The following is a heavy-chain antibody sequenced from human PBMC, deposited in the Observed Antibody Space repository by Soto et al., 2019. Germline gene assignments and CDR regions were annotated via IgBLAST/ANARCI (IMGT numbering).Heavy chain of an antibody. Sequence: GGSLRLSCAASGFTFSSYGMHWVRQAPGKGLEWVAVIWYDGSNKYYADSVKGRFTISRDNSKNTLYLQMNSLRAEDTAVYYCARSSVAGRGANYFDYWGQGTLVTVSS. CDR3: ARSSVAGRGANYFDY. J-gene: IGHJ4*02. D-gene: IGHD6-19*01. V-gene: IGHV3-33*01. CDR2: IWYDGSNK. CDR1: GFTFSSYG.